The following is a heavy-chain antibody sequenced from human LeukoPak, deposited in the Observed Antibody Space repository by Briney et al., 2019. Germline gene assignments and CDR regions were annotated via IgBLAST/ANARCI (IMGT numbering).Heavy chain of an antibody. CDR2: IYYSGST. Sequence: SETLSLTCTVSGGSISSHNWSWIRQPPGKGLEGIGYIYYSGSTNYNPSLKSRVTISVDTSKNQFSLKLSSVTAADTAVYYCARDMGDSGYPDAFDIWGQGTMVTVSS. CDR3: ARDMGDSGYPDAFDI. V-gene: IGHV4-59*11. D-gene: IGHD3-22*01. CDR1: GGSISSHN. J-gene: IGHJ3*02.